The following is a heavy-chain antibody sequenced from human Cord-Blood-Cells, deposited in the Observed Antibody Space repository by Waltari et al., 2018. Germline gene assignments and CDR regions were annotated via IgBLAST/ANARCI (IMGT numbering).Heavy chain of an antibody. Sequence: QLQLQESGPGLVKPSETLSLTCTVSGGSISSSSYYWGWIRQPPGKGLAWIGSIYYSGSTYYNPSLKSRVTISVDTSKNQFSLKLSSVTAADTAVYYCARTQTFPVYYGSGSYYNAFDIWGQGTMVTVSS. CDR1: GGSISSSSYY. V-gene: IGHV4-39*01. D-gene: IGHD3-10*01. J-gene: IGHJ3*02. CDR2: IYYSGST. CDR3: ARTQTFPVYYGSGSYYNAFDI.